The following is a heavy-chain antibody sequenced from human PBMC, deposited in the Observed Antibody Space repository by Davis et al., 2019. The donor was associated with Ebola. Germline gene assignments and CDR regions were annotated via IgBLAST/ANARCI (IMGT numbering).Heavy chain of an antibody. CDR1: GFTFSSYG. V-gene: IGHV3-30*18. J-gene: IGHJ4*02. Sequence: GGPLRPSCAAPGFTFSSYGMHWVRQAPGKGLEWGAVISLVGSNKYYADPVKGRFTISRDNSKNTLYLQMNSLRAEDTAVYYCAKLKVGRPGNDYWGQGTLVTVSS. CDR3: AKLKVGRPGNDY. CDR2: ISLVGSNK.